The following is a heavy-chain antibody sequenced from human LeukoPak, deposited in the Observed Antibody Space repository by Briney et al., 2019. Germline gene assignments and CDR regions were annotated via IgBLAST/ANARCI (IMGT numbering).Heavy chain of an antibody. J-gene: IGHJ3*02. CDR2: IYYSGST. V-gene: IGHV4-30-4*01. D-gene: IGHD3-9*01. Sequence: SETLSLTCTVSGGSISSGDYYWSWIRQPPGKGLEWIGYIYYSGSTYYNPSLKSRVTISVDTSKNQFSLKLSSVTAADTAVYYCARVFGGSYDILTPDAFDIWGQGTMVTVSS. CDR3: ARVFGGSYDILTPDAFDI. CDR1: GGSISSGDYY.